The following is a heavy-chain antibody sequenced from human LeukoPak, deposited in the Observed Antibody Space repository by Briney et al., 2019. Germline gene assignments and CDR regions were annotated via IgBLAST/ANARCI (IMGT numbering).Heavy chain of an antibody. CDR2: INHSGST. V-gene: IGHV4-34*01. CDR1: GGSFSGYY. D-gene: IGHD3-16*01. CDR3: ARAGGRRRRFDP. J-gene: IGHJ5*02. Sequence: SETLSLTCAVYGGSFSGYYWSWIRQPPGKGLEWIGEINHSGSTNYNPSLKSRVTISVDTSKNQFSLKLSSVTAADTAVYYCARAGGRRRRFDPWGRGTLVTVSS.